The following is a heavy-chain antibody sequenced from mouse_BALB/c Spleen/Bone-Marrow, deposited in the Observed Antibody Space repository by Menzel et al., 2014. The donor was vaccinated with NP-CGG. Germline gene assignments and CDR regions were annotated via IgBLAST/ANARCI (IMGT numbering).Heavy chain of an antibody. CDR3: ARHSDYDYFDY. CDR2: ISNGGGST. V-gene: IGHV5-12*02. D-gene: IGHD2-4*01. J-gene: IGHJ2*01. Sequence: EVKVEESGGGLVQPGGSLKLSCATSGFTFSDYYMYWVRQTPEKRLEWVAYISNGGGSTYYPDTVKGRFTISRDNAKNTLYLQMSRLKSEDTAMYYCARHSDYDYFDYWGQGATLTVSS. CDR1: GFTFSDYY.